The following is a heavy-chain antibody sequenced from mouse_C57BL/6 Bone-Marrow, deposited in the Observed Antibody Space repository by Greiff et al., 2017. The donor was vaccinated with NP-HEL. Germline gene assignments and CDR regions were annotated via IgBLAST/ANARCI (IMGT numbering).Heavy chain of an antibody. J-gene: IGHJ1*03. D-gene: IGHD2-5*01. Sequence: QVQLQQPGAELVKPGASVKLSCKASGYTFTSYWMHWVKQRPGQGLEWIGMIHPNSGSTNYNEKFTSKATLTVDKSSSTAYMQLSSLTSEDSAVYYCARFYYSNWYFDVWGTGTTVTVSS. V-gene: IGHV1-64*01. CDR1: GYTFTSYW. CDR3: ARFYYSNWYFDV. CDR2: IHPNSGST.